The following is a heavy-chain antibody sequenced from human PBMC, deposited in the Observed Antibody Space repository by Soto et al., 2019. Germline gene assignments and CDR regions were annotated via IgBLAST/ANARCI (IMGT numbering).Heavy chain of an antibody. J-gene: IGHJ4*02. D-gene: IGHD3-10*01. Sequence: EVQLVESGEGLVQPGGSLRLCCAASGFTFSDHYMDWVRQAPGKGLEWVGRSKNKADSYTTEYAASVKGRFTISRDGSKNSLFLQMNSLKTEDTAVYYCTVWGSGNDFGAAWGQGILVTVSS. CDR2: SKNKADSYTT. V-gene: IGHV3-72*01. CDR3: TVWGSGNDFGAA. CDR1: GFTFSDHY.